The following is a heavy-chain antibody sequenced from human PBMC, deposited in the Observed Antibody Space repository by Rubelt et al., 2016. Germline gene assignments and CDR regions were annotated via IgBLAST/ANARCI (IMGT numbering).Heavy chain of an antibody. CDR2: ILPIFGTA. V-gene: IGHV1-69*01. CDR1: GYTFSTYG. D-gene: IGHD3-10*01. J-gene: IGHJ4*02. Sequence: QVQLVQSGAEVKKPGASVKVSCKASGYTFSTYGISWVRQAPGTGLEWMGGILPIFGTANYAQKFQGRVTITADESTSTAYMELSSLRSEDTAVYYCALLWFGELFRRDYWGQGTLVTVSS. CDR3: ALLWFGELFRRDY.